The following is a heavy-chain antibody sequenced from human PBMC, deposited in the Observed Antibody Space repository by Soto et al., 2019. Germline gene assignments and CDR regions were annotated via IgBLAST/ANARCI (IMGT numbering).Heavy chain of an antibody. V-gene: IGHV3-49*03. J-gene: IGHJ5*02. CDR2: IRSKAYGGTT. Sequence: GGSLRLSCTASGFTFGDYAMSWFRQAPGKGLEWVGFIRSKAYGGTTEHAASVKGRFTISRDDSKSIAYLQMNSLKTEDTAVYYCTRASAAGTVDWFDPWGQGTLVTVSS. D-gene: IGHD6-13*01. CDR3: TRASAAGTVDWFDP. CDR1: GFTFGDYA.